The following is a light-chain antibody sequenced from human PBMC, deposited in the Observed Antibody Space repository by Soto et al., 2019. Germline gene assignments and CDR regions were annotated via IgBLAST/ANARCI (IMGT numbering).Light chain of an antibody. Sequence: QSVLTQPPSVSAAPGQKVTISCSGSSSNIGNNYVSWYQQLPGTAPKLLIYENNKRTSGIPDRFSGSKSGTSATLGITGLQTGDEADYYCGAWDSSLSVVVLGEWTKGTVL. CDR3: GAWDSSLSVVV. CDR2: ENN. V-gene: IGLV1-51*02. CDR1: SSNIGNNY. J-gene: IGLJ2*01.